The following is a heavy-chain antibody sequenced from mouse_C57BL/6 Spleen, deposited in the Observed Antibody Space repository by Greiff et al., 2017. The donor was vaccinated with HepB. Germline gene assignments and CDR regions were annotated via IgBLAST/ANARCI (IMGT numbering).Heavy chain of an antibody. D-gene: IGHD4-1*01. CDR3: ARNPGGGNCFDY. CDR2: IYPGSGST. Sequence: VKLKQPGAELVKPGASVKMSCKASGYTFTSYWITWVKQRPGQGLEWIGDIYPGSGSTNYNEKFKSKATLTVDTSSSTAYMQLSSLTSEDSAVYYCARNPGGGNCFDYWGQGTTLTVSS. J-gene: IGHJ2*01. CDR1: GYTFTSYW. V-gene: IGHV1-55*01.